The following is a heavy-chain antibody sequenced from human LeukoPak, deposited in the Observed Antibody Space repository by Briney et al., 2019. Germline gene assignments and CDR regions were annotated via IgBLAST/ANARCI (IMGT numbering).Heavy chain of an antibody. Sequence: SETLSLTCTVSGGSISSYYWSWIRQPAGKGLEWIGRIYTSGSTNYNPSLKSRVTMSVDSSKHQFSLKLSAVTGEDTAVYYCARNRSWSGQPLVDWYLDLWGRGTLVTVSS. CDR3: ARNRSWSGQPLVDWYLDL. V-gene: IGHV4-4*07. CDR2: IYTSGST. J-gene: IGHJ2*01. CDR1: GGSISSYY. D-gene: IGHD6-13*01.